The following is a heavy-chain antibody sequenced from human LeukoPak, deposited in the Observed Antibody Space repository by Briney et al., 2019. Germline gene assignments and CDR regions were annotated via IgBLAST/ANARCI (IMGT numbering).Heavy chain of an antibody. CDR1: GLTFDTYG. Sequence: PGGSLRLSCAASGLTFDTYGMSWVRQALGKGLEWVSSISGSGNYMYYKDSVKGRFTITIDNSKNTLLLQMNRLRAEDSAVYYCAKGGHPAVVTTRFDSWGQGTLVTVSS. CDR2: ISGSGNYM. CDR3: AKGGHPAVVTTRFDS. V-gene: IGHV3-23*01. D-gene: IGHD2-21*02. J-gene: IGHJ5*01.